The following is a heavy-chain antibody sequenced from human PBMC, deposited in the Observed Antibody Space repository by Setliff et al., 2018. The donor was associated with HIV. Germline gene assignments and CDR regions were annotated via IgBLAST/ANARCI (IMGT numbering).Heavy chain of an antibody. CDR3: AKGAGFYGDYTFDH. D-gene: IGHD4-17*01. Sequence: SETPSLTCTVSGDSIKGPWWWSWIRQSPGKGLEWTGNIHYTGTTHYNPSLKSRVTMSVDTSKNHVSLKLSSVTAADTAVYYCAKGAGFYGDYTFDHWGQGRQVTVSS. J-gene: IGHJ4*02. CDR2: IHYTGTT. CDR1: GDSIKGPW. V-gene: IGHV4-59*11.